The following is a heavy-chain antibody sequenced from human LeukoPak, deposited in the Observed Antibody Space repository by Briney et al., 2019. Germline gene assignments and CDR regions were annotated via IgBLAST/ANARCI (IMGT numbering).Heavy chain of an antibody. J-gene: IGHJ6*02. CDR2: ISGSGGST. V-gene: IGHV3-23*01. Sequence: RGGALRLSCAASGFTLSSYAMSWVRQAPGKGLEWVSAISGSGGSTYYADSVKGRFTISRDNSKNTLYLQMNSLRAEDTAVYYCAKDLVGCSSTSCYFTVGGMDVWGQGTTVTVSS. CDR3: AKDLVGCSSTSCYFTVGGMDV. CDR1: GFTLSSYA. D-gene: IGHD2-2*01.